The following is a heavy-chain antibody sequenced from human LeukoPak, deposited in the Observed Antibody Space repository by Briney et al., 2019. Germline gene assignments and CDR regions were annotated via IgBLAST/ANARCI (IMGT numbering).Heavy chain of an antibody. V-gene: IGHV3-48*04. J-gene: IGHJ3*02. CDR3: AKAPGHSSGTKGAFDI. CDR2: VGISSGNT. D-gene: IGHD3-22*01. CDR1: GFTFSDYS. Sequence: PGGSLRLSCAASGFTFSDYSMNWVRQAPGEGLEWISYVGISSGNTKYADSVKGRFTISRDNAKNSLYLQMNSLRAEDTALYYCAKAPGHSSGTKGAFDIWGQGTMVTVSS.